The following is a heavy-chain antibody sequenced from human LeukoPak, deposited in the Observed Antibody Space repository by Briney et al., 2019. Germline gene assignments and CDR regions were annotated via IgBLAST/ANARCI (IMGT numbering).Heavy chain of an antibody. CDR3: ARAHLSAPEVGATYYFDY. Sequence: ASVKVSCKASGYTFTGYYMHWVRQAPGQGLEWMGWINPNSGGTNYAQKFRGRVTMTRDTSISTAYMELSRLRSDDTAVYYCARAHLSAPEVGATYYFDYWGQGTLVTVSS. CDR2: INPNSGGT. J-gene: IGHJ4*02. CDR1: GYTFTGYY. V-gene: IGHV1-2*02. D-gene: IGHD1-26*01.